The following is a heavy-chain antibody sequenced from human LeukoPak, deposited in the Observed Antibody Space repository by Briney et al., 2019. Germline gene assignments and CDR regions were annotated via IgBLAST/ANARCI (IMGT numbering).Heavy chain of an antibody. V-gene: IGHV4-34*01. CDR1: GGSFSGYY. J-gene: IGHJ4*02. CDR3: ARVWGCSSTSCYIWFDY. D-gene: IGHD2-2*02. Sequence: SETLSLTCAVYGGSFSGYYWSWIRQPPGKGLEWIGEINHSGSTNYNPSLESRVTISVDTSKNQFSLKLSSVTAADTAVYYCARVWGCSSTSCYIWFDYWGQGTLVTVSS. CDR2: INHSGST.